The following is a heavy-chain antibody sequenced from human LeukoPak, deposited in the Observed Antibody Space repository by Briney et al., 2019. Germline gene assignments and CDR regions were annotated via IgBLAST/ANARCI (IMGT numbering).Heavy chain of an antibody. V-gene: IGHV1-69*04. CDR3: ARKSERALLAFDI. Sequence: SVKVSFKASVCTFRSYAFNWVRQAPGQGLEWVGRIIPILGIANYAQQCQGRVTMTNNTSTSTAYMVLRSVRAVDSAVYYCARKSERALLAFDIWGQGTMVTVSS. CDR2: IIPILGIA. CDR1: VCTFRSYA. J-gene: IGHJ3*02.